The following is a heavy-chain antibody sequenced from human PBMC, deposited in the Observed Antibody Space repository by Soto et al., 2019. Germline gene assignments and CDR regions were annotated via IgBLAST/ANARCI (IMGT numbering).Heavy chain of an antibody. V-gene: IGHV3-48*02. Sequence: EVQLVESGGGSVQPGGSLRLSCAASGFTFSTFSMNWVRQAPGRGLEWISYISGGGRPISYADSVKGRFTISRDNAKNSLNQQTDMLTDEETAVYYCARDLGGAFDSWGQGTLVTVSS. D-gene: IGHD3-10*01. CDR2: ISGGGRPI. J-gene: IGHJ4*02. CDR3: ARDLGGAFDS. CDR1: GFTFSTFS.